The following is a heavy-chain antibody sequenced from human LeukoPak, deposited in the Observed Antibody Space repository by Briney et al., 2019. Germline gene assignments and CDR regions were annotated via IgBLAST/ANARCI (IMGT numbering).Heavy chain of an antibody. J-gene: IGHJ6*02. CDR3: AKPRQYCSSSSCYVYYYYGMDV. CDR2: INGSGGEK. Sequence: GGSLRLSCAASGFTFSSYAMTWVRQAPGKGLEWVSHINGSGGEKYYADSVKGRFTISRDNSKNTLYLQMNSLKDEDTAVNYCAKPRQYCSSSSCYVYYYYGMDVWGQGTTVTVSS. V-gene: IGHV3-23*01. D-gene: IGHD2-2*01. CDR1: GFTFSSYA.